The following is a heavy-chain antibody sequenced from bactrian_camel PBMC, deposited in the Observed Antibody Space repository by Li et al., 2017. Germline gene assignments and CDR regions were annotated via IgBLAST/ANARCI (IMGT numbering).Heavy chain of an antibody. D-gene: IGHD5*01. CDR2: ISSAGST. V-gene: IGHV3S55*01. CDR3: AAGQFPPLTLFSTGCGTYADELNY. CDR1: GYTYSYPS. Sequence: QLVESGGGSVQTGESLTPSCVLSGYTYSYPSMGWFRQAPGNECELVSRISSAGSTYYADSVKGRFTISRDNAKNTVVLQMNRLKPEDTAVYYCAAGQFPPLTLFSTGCGTYADELNYWGQGTQVTVS. J-gene: IGHJ4*01.